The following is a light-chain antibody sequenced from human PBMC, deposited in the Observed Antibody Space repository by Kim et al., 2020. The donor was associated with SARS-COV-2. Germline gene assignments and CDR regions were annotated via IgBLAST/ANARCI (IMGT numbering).Light chain of an antibody. V-gene: IGKV1-17*01. CDR2: GAS. J-gene: IGKJ5*01. CDR3: LQHSTYPIT. CDR1: QDIRND. Sequence: ASVGDKVTITCRASQDIRNDLGWYQQNPGRAPKRLIYGASSLQSGVPSRFSGSGSGTEFTLTISGVRPEDFATYFCLQHSTYPITFGQGTRLEIK.